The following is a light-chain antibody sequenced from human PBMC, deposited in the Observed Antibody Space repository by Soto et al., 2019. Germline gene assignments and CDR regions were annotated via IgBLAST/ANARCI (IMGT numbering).Light chain of an antibody. J-gene: IGKJ3*01. CDR1: QNIREY. CDR3: QQSFTYPFFT. V-gene: IGKV1-39*01. CDR2: AAS. Sequence: DIQMTQSPPSLSASVGDRVTITCRASQNIREYLNWYQQKPGKAPKLLIYAASTLQSGAPSRFSGSGSGSAFTLTISSLQPEDFATYYWQQSFTYPFFTFGPGTKV.